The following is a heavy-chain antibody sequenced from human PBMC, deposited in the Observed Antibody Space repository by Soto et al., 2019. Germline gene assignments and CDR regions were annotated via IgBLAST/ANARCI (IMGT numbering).Heavy chain of an antibody. J-gene: IGHJ6*02. CDR2: MYYSGST. CDR3: ARVRLLGSGYYGMDV. V-gene: IGHV4-59*01. D-gene: IGHD2-15*01. Sequence: PSETLSLTCTVSGGSISSYYWSWIRQPPGKGLEWIGYMYYSGSTNYNPSLKSRVTISVDTSKNQFSLELSSVTAADTAVYYCARVRLLGSGYYGMDVWGQGTTVTVSS. CDR1: GGSISSYY.